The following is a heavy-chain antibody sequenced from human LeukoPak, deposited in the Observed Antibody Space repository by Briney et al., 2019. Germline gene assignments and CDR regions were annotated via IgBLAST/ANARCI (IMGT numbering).Heavy chain of an antibody. CDR1: GFTVSSNY. CDR2: IYSGGST. CDR3: AREGYCSSTSCYGWRDYYMDA. Sequence: GGSLRLSCAASGFTVSSNYMSWVRQAPGKGLEWVSVIYSGGSTYYADSVKGRFTISRDNSKNTLYLQMNSLRAEDTAVYYCAREGYCSSTSCYGWRDYYMDAWGKGTTVTVSS. D-gene: IGHD2-2*01. V-gene: IGHV3-53*01. J-gene: IGHJ6*03.